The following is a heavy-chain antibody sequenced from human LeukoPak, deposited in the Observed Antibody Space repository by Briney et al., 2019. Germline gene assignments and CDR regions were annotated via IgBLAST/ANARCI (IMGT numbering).Heavy chain of an antibody. CDR3: VRDYSNFVQGD. CDR1: GDSISSSHYY. CDR2: IYSGGET. Sequence: PSETLSLTCAVSGDSISSSHYYWGWIRQSPGKGLEWIGSIYSGGETHYNPSLNSRVTIFLDTSKNRFSLNLISVTATDTAVYYCVRDYSNFVQGDWGQGTLVTVSS. J-gene: IGHJ4*02. D-gene: IGHD4-11*01. V-gene: IGHV4-39*02.